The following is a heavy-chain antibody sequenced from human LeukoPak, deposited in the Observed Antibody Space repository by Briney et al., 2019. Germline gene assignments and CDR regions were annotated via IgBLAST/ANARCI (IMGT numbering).Heavy chain of an antibody. Sequence: SXTLSLTCTVSGGSISSGGYYWNWIRQHPGKGLEWIGYIYYSGSTNYNPSLKSRVTISVDTSKNQFSLKLSSVAAADTAMYYCARSPRGCSGGSCYDYWGQGTLVTVSP. CDR3: ARSPRGCSGGSCYDY. CDR1: GGSISSGGYY. J-gene: IGHJ4*02. CDR2: IYYSGST. D-gene: IGHD2-15*01. V-gene: IGHV4-61*08.